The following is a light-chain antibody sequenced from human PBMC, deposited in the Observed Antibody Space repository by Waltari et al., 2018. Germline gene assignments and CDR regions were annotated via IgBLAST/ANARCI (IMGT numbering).Light chain of an antibody. CDR3: QAWDSSTGV. J-gene: IGLJ1*01. CDR1: KLGVKY. CDR2: QDS. V-gene: IGLV3-1*01. Sequence: SYELTQPPSVSVSPGQTASITCSGAKLGVKYACWYQQKPGQSPVLVIYQDSKRPSGIPWRFSGSNSGNTATLTISGTQAMDEADYYCQAWDSSTGVFGTGTKVTVL.